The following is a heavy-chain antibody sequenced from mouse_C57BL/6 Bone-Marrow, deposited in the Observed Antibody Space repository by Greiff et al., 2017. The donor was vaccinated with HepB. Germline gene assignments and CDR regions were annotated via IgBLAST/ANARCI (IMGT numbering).Heavy chain of an antibody. CDR3: ARRALITTVVASDV. J-gene: IGHJ1*03. V-gene: IGHV1-82*01. CDR2: IYPGDGDT. D-gene: IGHD1-1*01. CDR1: GYAFSSSW. Sequence: VQLQQSGPELVKPGASVKISCKASGYAFSSSWMNWVKQRPGKGLEWIGRIYPGDGDTNYNGKFKGKATLTADKSSSTAYMQLSSLTSEDSAVYFCARRALITTVVASDVWGTGTTVTVSS.